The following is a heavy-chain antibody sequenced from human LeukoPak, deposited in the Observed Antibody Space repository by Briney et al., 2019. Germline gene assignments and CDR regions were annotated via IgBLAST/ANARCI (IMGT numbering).Heavy chain of an antibody. V-gene: IGHV4-34*01. Sequence: ASETLSLTCGVSGVSFNNYYWRGVRQTPGKGREWIGEINHSGYTNDTPSLKSRVTLSIDTSRKQFSLNLRSVTVADTGIYYCTRMTTGHDYWGQGTLVTVSS. J-gene: IGHJ4*02. CDR3: TRMTTGHDY. D-gene: IGHD4-17*01. CDR1: GVSFNNYY. CDR2: INHSGYT.